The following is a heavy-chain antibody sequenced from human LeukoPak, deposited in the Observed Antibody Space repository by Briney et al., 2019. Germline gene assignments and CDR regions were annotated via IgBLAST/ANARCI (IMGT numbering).Heavy chain of an antibody. D-gene: IGHD3-22*01. V-gene: IGHV4-39*07. J-gene: IGHJ4*02. CDR2: IYYSGST. Sequence: SETLSLTCTVSGGSISSSSYYWGWIRQPPGKGLEWIGSIYYSGSTYYNPSLKSRVTISVDRSKNQFSLKLSSVTAADTAVYYCARLPSAPRHYYYDSSGSHFDYWGQGTLVTVSS. CDR1: GGSISSSSYY. CDR3: ARLPSAPRHYYYDSSGSHFDY.